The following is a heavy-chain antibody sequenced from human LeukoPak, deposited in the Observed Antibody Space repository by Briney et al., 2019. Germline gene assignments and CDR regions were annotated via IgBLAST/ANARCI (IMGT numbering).Heavy chain of an antibody. J-gene: IGHJ6*03. Sequence: GGSLRLSCAASGFTFSSYSMSWVRQAPGKGLEWVAFIRYDGSNQYYADSVKARFTISRDNSKNTLYLQMNSLRAEDTAVYYCARGSPGYSSSWYSPLYYYYYMDVWGKGTTVTVSS. D-gene: IGHD6-13*01. CDR2: IRYDGSNQ. CDR3: ARGSPGYSSSWYSPLYYYYYMDV. V-gene: IGHV3-30*02. CDR1: GFTFSSYS.